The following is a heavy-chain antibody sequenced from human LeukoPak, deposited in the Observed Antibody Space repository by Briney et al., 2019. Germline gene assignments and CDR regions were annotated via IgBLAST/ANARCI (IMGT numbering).Heavy chain of an antibody. CDR1: GYTFTGYY. CDR2: INPNSGGT. V-gene: IGHV1-2*02. CDR3: ARVGIAARPPTDY. J-gene: IGHJ4*02. D-gene: IGHD6-6*01. Sequence: GASVKVSCKASGYTFTGYYMHWVRQAPGQGLEWMGWINPNSGGTNYAQKFQGRVTMTRDTSISTAYMELSRLRSDDTAVYYCARVGIAARPPTDYWGQGTLVTVSS.